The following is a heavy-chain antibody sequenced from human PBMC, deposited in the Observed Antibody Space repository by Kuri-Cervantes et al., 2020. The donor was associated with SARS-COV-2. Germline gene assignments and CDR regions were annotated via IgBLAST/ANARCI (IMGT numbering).Heavy chain of an antibody. V-gene: IGHV3-30*02. CDR2: IRYDGSNK. Sequence: GASLKFSSAASGFTFRSYGMHWVRQAPGKWLEWVAFIRYDGSNKYYADSVKGRFTISRDNAKNTLYLQRNRLRAEDTAVYYCAREKLGIGAFDIWGKGTTVTV. CDR1: GFTFRSYG. CDR3: AREKLGIGAFDI. J-gene: IGHJ3*02. D-gene: IGHD7-27*01.